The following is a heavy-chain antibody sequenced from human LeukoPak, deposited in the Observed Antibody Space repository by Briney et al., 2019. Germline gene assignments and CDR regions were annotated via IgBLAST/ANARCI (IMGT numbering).Heavy chain of an antibody. CDR1: GGSFSGYF. CDR3: ARRGYSYGY. J-gene: IGHJ4*02. D-gene: IGHD5-18*01. V-gene: IGHV4-34*01. CDR2: INHSGST. Sequence: SETLSLTCAVYGGSFSGYFWSWIRQPPGKGLEWIGEINHSGSTNYNPSLKSRVTISVDTSKNQFSLKLSSVTAADTAVYYCARRGYSYGYWGQGTLVTVSS.